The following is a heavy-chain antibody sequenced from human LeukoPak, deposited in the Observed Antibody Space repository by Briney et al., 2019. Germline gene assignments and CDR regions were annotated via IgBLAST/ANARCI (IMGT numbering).Heavy chain of an antibody. J-gene: IGHJ4*02. CDR2: IYYSGST. CDR1: GYSISSGYY. D-gene: IGHD5-12*01. CDR3: ARDGYSGSDAL. V-gene: IGHV4-38-2*02. Sequence: SETLSLTCTVSGYSISSGYYWGWIRQPPGKGLEWIGYIYYSGSTNYNPSLKSRVTISVDTSQNQFYLKLSSVTAADTAVYYCARDGYSGSDALWGQGTLVTVSS.